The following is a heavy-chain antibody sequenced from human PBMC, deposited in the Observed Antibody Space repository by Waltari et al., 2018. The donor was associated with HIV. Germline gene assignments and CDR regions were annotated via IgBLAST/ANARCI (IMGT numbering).Heavy chain of an antibody. J-gene: IGHJ4*02. CDR2: IYTSGST. D-gene: IGHD3-10*01. Sequence: QVQLQESGPGLVKPSQTLSLTCTVSGSPISSGRYSWRRIRQPAGKGLEWIGRIYTSGSTNYNPSLKSRVTLSVDTSKNQFSLKLSSVTAADTAVYYCARDRPYYYGSGSLRYFDYWGQGTLVTVSS. CDR3: ARDRPYYYGSGSLRYFDY. CDR1: GSPISSGRYS. V-gene: IGHV4-61*02.